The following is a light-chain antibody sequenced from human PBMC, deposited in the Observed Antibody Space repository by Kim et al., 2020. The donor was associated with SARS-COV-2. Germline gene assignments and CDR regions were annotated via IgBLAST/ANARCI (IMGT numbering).Light chain of an antibody. J-gene: IGLJ2*01. V-gene: IGLV6-57*03. CDR2: EDN. Sequence: GTTVTLPRSRSGGSIANNYVQWYQQRPRSAPTTVIYEDNQRPSGVPDRFSGSIDSSSNSASLTISGLKAEDEADYYCQSYDGSMIFFGGGTQLTVL. CDR1: GGSIANNY. CDR3: QSYDGSMIF.